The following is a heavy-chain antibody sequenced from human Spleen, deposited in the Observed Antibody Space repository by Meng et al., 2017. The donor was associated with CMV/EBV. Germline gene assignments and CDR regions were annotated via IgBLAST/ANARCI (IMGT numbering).Heavy chain of an antibody. Sequence: SETLSLTCTVSGDSISSYYWSWIRQPPGKGLEWIGEIIHGGSTNYNPSLKSRVTISLDTSKKQFSLELTSVTAADTAVYYCARGRYCTISTCPYWYFDLWGRGTLVTVSS. V-gene: IGHV4-34*01. J-gene: IGHJ2*01. CDR2: IIHGGST. CDR3: ARGRYCTISTCPYWYFDL. CDR1: GDSISSYY. D-gene: IGHD2-8*01.